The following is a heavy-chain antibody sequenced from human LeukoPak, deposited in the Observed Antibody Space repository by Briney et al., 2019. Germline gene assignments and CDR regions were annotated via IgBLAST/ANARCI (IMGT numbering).Heavy chain of an antibody. CDR3: ASLREGLTIGDY. CDR1: GFTFSNYW. V-gene: IGHV3-74*01. Sequence: PGGSLRLSCAASGFTFSNYWMHWVRQAPGKGLVWVSRINSDGSSTSYADSVKGRFTISRDNSKNTLYLQMNSLRAEDTAVYYCASLREGLTIGDYWGQGTLVTVSS. CDR2: INSDGSST. J-gene: IGHJ4*02. D-gene: IGHD3-16*01.